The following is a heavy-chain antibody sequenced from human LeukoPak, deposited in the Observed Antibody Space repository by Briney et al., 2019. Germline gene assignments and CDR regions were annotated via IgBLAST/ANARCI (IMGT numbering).Heavy chain of an antibody. D-gene: IGHD6-19*01. Sequence: PGGSLRLSCAASGFTFSSYGMSWVRQAPGKGLEWVSAISGSGGSTYYADSVKGRFTISRDNSKNTLSLQMNSLRAEDTGVYYCAKDQRGMAVAGIGWYFDLWGRGTLVTVSS. CDR1: GFTFSSYG. J-gene: IGHJ2*01. V-gene: IGHV3-23*01. CDR2: ISGSGGST. CDR3: AKDQRGMAVAGIGWYFDL.